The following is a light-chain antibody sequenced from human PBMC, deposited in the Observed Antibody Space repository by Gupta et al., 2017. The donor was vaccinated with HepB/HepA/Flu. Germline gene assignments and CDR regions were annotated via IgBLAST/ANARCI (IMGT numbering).Light chain of an antibody. V-gene: IGKV4-1*01. Sequence: DIVMTQSPDSLAVSLGERATLNCKSSQNLLYSSNNKNYLSWYQQKPGQSPKMLIYWASTRESGVPDRFSGNGSGTDFTLTISSLQAEDVAVYYCQQYYSTPLTFGGGTKVEIK. CDR1: QNLLYSSNNKNY. CDR2: WAS. J-gene: IGKJ4*01. CDR3: QQYYSTPLT.